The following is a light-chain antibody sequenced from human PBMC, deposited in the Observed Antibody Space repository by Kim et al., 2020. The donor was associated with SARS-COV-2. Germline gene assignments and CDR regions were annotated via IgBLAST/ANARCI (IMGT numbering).Light chain of an antibody. J-gene: IGLJ3*02. Sequence: SSELTQDPAVSVALGQTVRLTCQGDSLRKCYATWYQQRPGQAPTLVLYGKYDRPSGIPDRFSGSATANTASLTITGAHAEDEGDYYCSSRDSSGDHVVFGGGTQLTVL. CDR3: SSRDSSGDHVV. CDR1: SLRKCY. V-gene: IGLV3-19*01. CDR2: GKY.